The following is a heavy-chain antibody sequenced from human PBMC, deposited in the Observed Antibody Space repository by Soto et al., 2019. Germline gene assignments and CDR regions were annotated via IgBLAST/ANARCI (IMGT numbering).Heavy chain of an antibody. D-gene: IGHD3-9*01. J-gene: IGHJ5*02. CDR3: ASSAIYDNDSYNAS. V-gene: IGHV1-2*02. CDR1: GYTFTRYY. Sequence: QVQLVQSGAEVRKPGASVKLSCQASGYTFTRYYIHWVRQAPGQGLEWMGLINTDTGNTSYAQTFQGRVTLTRDTSMSTVYLELNGLASEDTAVYYCASSAIYDNDSYNASWGQGTLVTVSS. CDR2: INTDTGNT.